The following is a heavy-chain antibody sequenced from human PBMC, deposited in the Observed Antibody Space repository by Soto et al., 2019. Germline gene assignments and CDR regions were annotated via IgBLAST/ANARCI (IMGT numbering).Heavy chain of an antibody. J-gene: IGHJ4*02. CDR3: AAVGGYYGDYPNFDY. D-gene: IGHD4-17*01. V-gene: IGHV4-59*01. Sequence: SETLSLTCSVSGRSISPFYWSWIRQPPGKGLEWIGSIYYTGTTKYNPSLTSRVTISVDTSKNHFSLKLTSVTAADTAVYYCAAVGGYYGDYPNFDYWGRGTLVTVSS. CDR2: IYYTGTT. CDR1: GRSISPFY.